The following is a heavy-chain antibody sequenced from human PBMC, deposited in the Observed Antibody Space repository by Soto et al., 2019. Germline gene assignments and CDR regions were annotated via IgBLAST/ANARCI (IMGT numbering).Heavy chain of an antibody. CDR3: ARGGYCGRGCYYYFHY. CDR2: IKPDGSAT. CDR1: GFTFGSYW. D-gene: IGHD2-21*02. Sequence: EVQLVESGGGLVQPGGSLRLSCAVSGFTFGSYWMNWVRLIPGKGMEWVAYIKPDGSATYYVDSVTRRFNISRDNAKNFLYLQMIRLRVQYRSRYYCARGGYCGRGCYYYFHYWGQGTLVTVSS. V-gene: IGHV3-7*01. J-gene: IGHJ4*02.